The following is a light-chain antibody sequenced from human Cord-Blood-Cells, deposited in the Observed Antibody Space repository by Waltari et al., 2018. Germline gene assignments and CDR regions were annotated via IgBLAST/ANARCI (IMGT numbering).Light chain of an antibody. V-gene: IGLV3-25*03. CDR2: KDS. CDR1: ALPKQY. Sequence: SYELTQPPSVSVSPGQTARITCSGDALPKQYAYWYQQKPGQAPVLVIYKDSERPSGIPERFSGSSSGTTVTLTISGVQAEDEADYYCSSYAGSNNWVFGGGTKLTVL. J-gene: IGLJ3*02. CDR3: SSYAGSNNWV.